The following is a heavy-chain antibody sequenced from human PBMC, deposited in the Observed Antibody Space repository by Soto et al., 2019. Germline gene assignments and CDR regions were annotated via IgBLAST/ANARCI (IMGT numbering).Heavy chain of an antibody. CDR2: MNPNSGNT. J-gene: IGHJ6*02. CDR3: ARGLGYYDYVWGSYLPHYYYGMDV. V-gene: IGHV1-8*01. CDR1: GYTFTSYD. D-gene: IGHD3-16*01. Sequence: ASVKVSCKASGYTFTSYDINWVRQATGQGLEWMGWMNPNSGNTGYAQKFQGRVTMTRNTSISTAYMELSSLRSEDTAVYYCARGLGYYDYVWGSYLPHYYYGMDVWGQGTTVTVS.